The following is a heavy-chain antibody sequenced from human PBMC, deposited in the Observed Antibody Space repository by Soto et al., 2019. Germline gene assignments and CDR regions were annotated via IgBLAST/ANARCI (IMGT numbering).Heavy chain of an antibody. D-gene: IGHD2-8*02. J-gene: IGHJ4*02. Sequence: EVLLVESGGGLVQPGGSRRLSCAASGFTFNTYWMTWVRQAPGKGLEWVASINKDGTVKDYVQSLRDRFTISRDDIKNSLYLQNNNMRAEDTAVYYCVASTGWIFDNWGQGTLVTVSS. V-gene: IGHV3-7*03. CDR3: VASTGWIFDN. CDR1: GFTFNTYW. CDR2: INKDGTVK.